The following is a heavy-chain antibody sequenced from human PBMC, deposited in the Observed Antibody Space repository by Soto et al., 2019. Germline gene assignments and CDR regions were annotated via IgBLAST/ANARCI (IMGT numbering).Heavy chain of an antibody. CDR2: FFSDAER. V-gene: IGHV2-26*03. D-gene: IGHD4-17*01. J-gene: IGHJ6*02. Sequence: QVTLKESGPVLVKPTETLTLTCTISGFSLSNGRMGVSWIRQPPARALEWLAHFFSDAERSYSTSMQSRLTMSQDTSGTQVVLTMTNMDPQDTGTYFCARMNADSGSHYYAMDVWGPGTPVTVSS. CDR3: ARMNADSGSHYYAMDV. CDR1: GFSLSNGRMG.